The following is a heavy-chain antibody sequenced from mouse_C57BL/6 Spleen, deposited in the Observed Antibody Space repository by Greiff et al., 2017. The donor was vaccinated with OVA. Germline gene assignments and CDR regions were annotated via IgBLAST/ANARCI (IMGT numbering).Heavy chain of an antibody. CDR3: AISSYDYFDY. J-gene: IGHJ2*01. CDR2: LYPGDGDT. CDR1: GYAFSSSW. D-gene: IGHD1-1*01. V-gene: IGHV1-82*01. Sequence: QVQLQQSGPELVKPGASVKISCKASGYAFSSSWMNWVKQRPGKGLEWIGRLYPGDGDTNYNGKFKGKATLTADKSSSTAYMQLSSLTSEDSAVYFCAISSYDYFDYWGQGTTLTVSS.